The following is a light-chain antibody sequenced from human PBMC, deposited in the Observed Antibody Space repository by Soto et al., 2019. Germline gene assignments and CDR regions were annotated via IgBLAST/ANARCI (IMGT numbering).Light chain of an antibody. V-gene: IGKV3-15*01. J-gene: IGKJ1*01. CDR1: HYVYSN. CDR3: QQYHNLWT. CDR2: RAS. Sequence: EIVMTQSPATLSVSPGERATLSCTASHYVYSNVAWFQQRPGQAPRLPIYRASTRATGTPARFSGSGSGTEFTLTSTSMQSEDFALYYCQQYHNLWTFGQGTEVEIK.